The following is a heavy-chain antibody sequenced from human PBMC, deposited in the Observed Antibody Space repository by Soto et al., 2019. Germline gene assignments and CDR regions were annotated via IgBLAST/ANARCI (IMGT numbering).Heavy chain of an antibody. Sequence: QVQLQESGPGLVKPSGTLSLTCAVSGRSVSSSNWWSWVRQSPGKGLEWMGEIYHIGSAHYNPSLKSRGSISLDKSNNQFSLRLTSVTAADTAVYYCARVPGVVVSAADAFDIWGPGTRVIVSS. CDR3: ARVPGVVVSAADAFDI. D-gene: IGHD2-21*02. J-gene: IGHJ3*02. V-gene: IGHV4-4*02. CDR2: IYHIGSA. CDR1: GRSVSSSNW.